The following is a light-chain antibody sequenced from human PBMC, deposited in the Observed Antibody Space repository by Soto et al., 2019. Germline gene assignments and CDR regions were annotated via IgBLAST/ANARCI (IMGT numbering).Light chain of an antibody. J-gene: IGLJ2*01. V-gene: IGLV1-44*01. Sequence: HSVLTQPPSASGTPGQRVPISCSGSSSNIGSNTVNWYQLLPGTAPKLLIYSNTQRPSGVPDRFSGSRSGTSASLAISGLQSEDEADYYCAAWDDSLNGPVFGGGTELTVL. CDR3: AAWDDSLNGPV. CDR2: SNT. CDR1: SSNIGSNT.